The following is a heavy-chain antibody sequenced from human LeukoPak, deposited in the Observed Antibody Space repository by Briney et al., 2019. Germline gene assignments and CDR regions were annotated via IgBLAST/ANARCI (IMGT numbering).Heavy chain of an antibody. CDR1: GFTFSSYA. J-gene: IGHJ6*02. Sequence: PGGSLRLSCAASGFTFSSYAMSWVRQAPGKGLEWVSAISGSGGSTYYADSVKGRFTISRDNSKNTLYLQMNSLRAEDTAVYYCARDIAVAGPIYYYYYGMDVWGQGTTVTVSS. CDR3: ARDIAVAGPIYYYYYGMDV. D-gene: IGHD6-19*01. V-gene: IGHV3-23*01. CDR2: ISGSGGST.